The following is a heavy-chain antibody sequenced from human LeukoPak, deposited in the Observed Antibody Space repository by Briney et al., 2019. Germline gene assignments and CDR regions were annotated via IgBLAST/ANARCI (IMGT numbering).Heavy chain of an antibody. Sequence: PSETLSHTCTVSGGSISSSSYYWGWIRQPPGKGLEWIGSIYYSGSTYYNPSLKSRVTISVDTSKNQFSLKLSSVTAADTAVYYCARIRHYYGSGSYRAVYYFDYWGQGTLVTVSS. V-gene: IGHV4-39*07. CDR2: IYYSGST. D-gene: IGHD3-10*01. J-gene: IGHJ4*02. CDR1: GGSISSSSYY. CDR3: ARIRHYYGSGSYRAVYYFDY.